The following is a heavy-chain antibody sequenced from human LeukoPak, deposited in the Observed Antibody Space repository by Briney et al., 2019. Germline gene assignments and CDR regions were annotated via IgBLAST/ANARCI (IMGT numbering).Heavy chain of an antibody. V-gene: IGHV1-18*01. Sequence: ASVNVSFKASGYTFTSYGISWVRQPPGQGLEWMGWISAYNGNTNYAQKLQGRVTMTTDTSTSTAYMELRSLRSDDTAVYYCARGQYYYDSSGYWGYYYYYGMVVWGPGTTVTVSS. D-gene: IGHD3-22*01. CDR3: ARGQYYYDSSGYWGYYYYYGMVV. CDR1: GYTFTSYG. CDR2: ISAYNGNT. J-gene: IGHJ6*01.